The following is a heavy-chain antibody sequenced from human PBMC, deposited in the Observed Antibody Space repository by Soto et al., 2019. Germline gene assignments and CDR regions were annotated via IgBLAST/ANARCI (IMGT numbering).Heavy chain of an antibody. D-gene: IGHD7-27*01. CDR2: INAGRGDA. Sequence: QVQLVQSGAEVKKPGASVRVSCQGYGYIFTTHAIHWVRQAPGQRLEWMGWINAGRGDAKYSPNFQXXXXXXXXRXXXXXXXXSSLRFEDTAVYYCARENGGIVDYWGQGT. CDR3: ARENGGIVDY. CDR1: GYIFTTHA. J-gene: IGHJ4*02. V-gene: IGHV1-3*01.